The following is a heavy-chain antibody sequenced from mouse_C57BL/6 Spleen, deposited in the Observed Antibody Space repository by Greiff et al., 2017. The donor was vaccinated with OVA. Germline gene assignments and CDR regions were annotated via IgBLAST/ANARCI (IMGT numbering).Heavy chain of an antibody. CDR1: GYTFTSYW. CDR3: ARGGYYGAMDY. V-gene: IGHV1-61*01. CDR2: IYPSDSET. J-gene: IGHJ4*01. Sequence: QVQLQQPGAELVRPGSSVKLSCKASGYTFTSYWMDWVKQRPGQGLEWIGNIYPSDSETHYNQKFKDKATLTVDKSSSTAYMQLSSLTSEDSAVYYCARGGYYGAMDYWGQGTSVTVSS. D-gene: IGHD1-1*01.